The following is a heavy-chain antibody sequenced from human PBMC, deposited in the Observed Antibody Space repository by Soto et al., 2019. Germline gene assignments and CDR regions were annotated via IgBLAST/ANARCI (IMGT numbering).Heavy chain of an antibody. CDR1: GYSFSTYW. CDR2: IYPGDSDT. Sequence: GESLKISCTGSGYSFSTYWIAWVRQMPGKGLEWMGIIYPGDSDTRYSPSFQGQVAISADTPTKTAYLQWSSLKASDTAIYYCARLPQFLWFGELTSRAYYFNYWGPGTLVTVYS. J-gene: IGHJ4*02. V-gene: IGHV5-51*01. CDR3: ARLPQFLWFGELTSRAYYFNY. D-gene: IGHD3-10*01.